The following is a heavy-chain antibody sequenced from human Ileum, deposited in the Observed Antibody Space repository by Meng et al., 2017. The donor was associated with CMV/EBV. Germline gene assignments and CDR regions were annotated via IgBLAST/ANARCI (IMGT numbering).Heavy chain of an antibody. Sequence: ASVKVSCKASGYTFTGYYMHWVRQAPGQGLEWMGWINPNSGGTNYAQKFQGRVTMTRDTSISTAYMELSRLRSDDTAVYYCARVTLSIAARVDWFDPWGQGTLVTVSS. CDR2: INPNSGGT. CDR3: ARVTLSIAARVDWFDP. J-gene: IGHJ5*02. V-gene: IGHV1-2*02. D-gene: IGHD6-6*01. CDR1: GYTFTGYY.